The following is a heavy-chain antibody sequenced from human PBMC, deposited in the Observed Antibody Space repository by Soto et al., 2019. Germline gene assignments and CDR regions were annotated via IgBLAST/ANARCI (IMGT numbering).Heavy chain of an antibody. V-gene: IGHV3-21*01. D-gene: IGHD2-2*01. J-gene: IGHJ3*02. CDR2: ISSSSSYI. Sequence: GGSLRLSCAASGFTFSSYAMNWVRQAPGKGLEWVSSISSSSSYIYYADSVKGRFTISRDNAKNSLYLQMNSLRAEDTAVYYCARDEGVGHAFDAFDIWGQGTMVTVSS. CDR3: ARDEGVGHAFDAFDI. CDR1: GFTFSSYA.